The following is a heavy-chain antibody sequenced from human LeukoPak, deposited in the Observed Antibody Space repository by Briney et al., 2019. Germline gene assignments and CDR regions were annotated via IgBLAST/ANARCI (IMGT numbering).Heavy chain of an antibody. V-gene: IGHV3-30-3*01. Sequence: PGGSLRLSCEASGFSFSSYAMHWVRQAPGKGLEWVAVISYDGSNKYYADSVKGRFTISRDNSKNTLYLQMNSLRAEDTAVYYCASGIAAAEGTGDYFDYWGQGTLVTVSS. J-gene: IGHJ4*02. CDR2: ISYDGSNK. CDR1: GFSFSSYA. D-gene: IGHD6-13*01. CDR3: ASGIAAAEGTGDYFDY.